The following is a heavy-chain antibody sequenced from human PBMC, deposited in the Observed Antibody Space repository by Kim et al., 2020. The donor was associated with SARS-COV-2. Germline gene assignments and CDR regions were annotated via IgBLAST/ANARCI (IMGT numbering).Heavy chain of an antibody. V-gene: IGHV1-3*01. CDR2: INAGNGNT. Sequence: ASVKVSCKASGYTFTSYAMHWVRQAPGQRLEWMGWINAGNGNTKYSQKFQGRVTITRDTSASTAYMELSSLRSEDTAVYYCAREGPYSSGWYTYYYYGMDVWGQGTTVTVSS. CDR1: GYTFTSYA. J-gene: IGHJ6*02. D-gene: IGHD6-19*01. CDR3: AREGPYSSGWYTYYYYGMDV.